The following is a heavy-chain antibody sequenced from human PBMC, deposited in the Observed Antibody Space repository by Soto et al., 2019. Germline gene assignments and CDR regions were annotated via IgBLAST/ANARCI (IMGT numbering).Heavy chain of an antibody. CDR1: GGTFNSYS. J-gene: IGHJ4*02. D-gene: IGHD6-19*01. CDR2: IIPKFGTV. Sequence: QVQLVQSGAEVKKAGSSVKVSCKASGGTFNSYSITWVRQAPGQGLEWMGGIIPKFGTVNYAQKFQSRVTIIADGTTRAGYMEMRSLISEDAAVYYCVGVPAVPGTAPPGWGQGTVVTVSS. V-gene: IGHV1-69*12. CDR3: VGVPAVPGTAPPG.